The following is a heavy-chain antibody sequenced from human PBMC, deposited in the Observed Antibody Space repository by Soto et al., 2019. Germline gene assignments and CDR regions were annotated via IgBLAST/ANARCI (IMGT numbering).Heavy chain of an antibody. CDR2: IYYSGST. V-gene: IGHV4-59*01. D-gene: IGHD2-15*01. CDR3: ARGKAAAFDI. J-gene: IGHJ3*02. CDR1: GGSFSGYY. Sequence: SETLSLTCAVYGGSFSGYYWSWIRQPPGKGLEWIGYIYYSGSTNYNPSLKSRVTISVDTSKNQFSLKLSSVTAADTAVYYCARGKAAAFDIWGQGTMVTVSS.